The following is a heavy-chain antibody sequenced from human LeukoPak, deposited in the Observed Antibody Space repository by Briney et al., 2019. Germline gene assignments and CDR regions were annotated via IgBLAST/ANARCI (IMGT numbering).Heavy chain of an antibody. CDR2: INPNSGGT. D-gene: IGHD4-17*01. V-gene: IGHV1-2*06. CDR3: ARIPMTTVTTDY. J-gene: IGHJ4*02. Sequence: SVKVSCKASGFTFTGYYMHWVRQAPGQGLEWMGRINPNSGGTNYAQKFQGRVTMTRDTSISTAYMELSRLRSDDTAVYYCARIPMTTVTTDYWGQGTLVTVSS. CDR1: GFTFTGYY.